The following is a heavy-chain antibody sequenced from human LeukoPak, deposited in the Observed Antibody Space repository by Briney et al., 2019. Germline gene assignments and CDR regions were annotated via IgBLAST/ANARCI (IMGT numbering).Heavy chain of an antibody. CDR1: GFTFSSYA. Sequence: GGSLRLSCAASGFTFSSYATHWVRQAPGKGLERVAVISYDGSNKYYADSVKGRFTISRDNSKNTLYLQMNSLRAEDTAVYYCARPDYGDYEGGTFDYWGQGTLVTVSS. J-gene: IGHJ4*02. CDR3: ARPDYGDYEGGTFDY. CDR2: ISYDGSNK. D-gene: IGHD4-17*01. V-gene: IGHV3-30-3*01.